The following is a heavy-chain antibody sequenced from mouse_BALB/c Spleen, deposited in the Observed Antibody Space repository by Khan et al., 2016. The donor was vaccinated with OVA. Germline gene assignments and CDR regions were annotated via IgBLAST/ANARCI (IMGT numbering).Heavy chain of an antibody. D-gene: IGHD1-1*01. Sequence: VQLKQSGPELVKPGASVKISCKASGYSFIGYFMNWVMQSHGKSLEWIGRINPHIGETLYNQKFRDKATLTVDESSSTAHMELRSLASEDSAVYYCARTYGSDFDYWGQGTTLTVSS. CDR1: GYSFIGYF. V-gene: IGHV1-20*02. CDR2: INPHIGET. CDR3: ARTYGSDFDY. J-gene: IGHJ2*01.